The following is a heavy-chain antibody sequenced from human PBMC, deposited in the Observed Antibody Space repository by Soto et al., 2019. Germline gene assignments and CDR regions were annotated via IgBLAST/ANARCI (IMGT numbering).Heavy chain of an antibody. J-gene: IGHJ4*02. CDR2: IYYSGST. CDR1: GGSISSGCYY. D-gene: IGHD3-22*01. V-gene: IGHV4-31*11. Sequence: TLSLRCAVSGGSISSGCYYWTWTRDHPWKGLEWIGYIYYSGSTYYNPSLKSRVTISVDTSKNQFSLKLSSVTAADTAVYYCARARRYYDSSAKGPFCDYWGQGTLVTVSS. CDR3: ARARRYYDSSAKGPFCDY.